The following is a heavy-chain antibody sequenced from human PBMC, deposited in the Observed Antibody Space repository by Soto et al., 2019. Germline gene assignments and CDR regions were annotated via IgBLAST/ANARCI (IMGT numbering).Heavy chain of an antibody. Sequence: VHLVESGGGLVQPGGSLRVSCAASGFTFSSYGMHWVRQAPGKGLEWVAVISYDGSNKYYADSVKGRFTISRDNSKNTLYLQMNSLRAEDTAVYYCAKDNGSGWQWGFDYWGQGTLVTVSS. CDR1: GFTFSSYG. CDR3: AKDNGSGWQWGFDY. V-gene: IGHV3-30*18. CDR2: ISYDGSNK. J-gene: IGHJ4*02. D-gene: IGHD6-19*01.